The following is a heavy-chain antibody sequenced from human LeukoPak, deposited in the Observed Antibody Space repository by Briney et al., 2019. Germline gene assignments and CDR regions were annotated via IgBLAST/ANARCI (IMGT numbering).Heavy chain of an antibody. V-gene: IGHV4-39*07. CDR1: GGSLSSGSYY. CDR2: INHSGST. CDR3: ARGRYDSSGYYLGFDY. D-gene: IGHD3-22*01. J-gene: IGHJ4*02. Sequence: SETLSLTCTVSGGSLSSGSYYWSWIRQPPGKGLEWIGEINHSGSTNYNPSLKSRVTISVDTSKNQFSLKLSSVTAADTAVYYCARGRYDSSGYYLGFDYWGQGTLVTVSS.